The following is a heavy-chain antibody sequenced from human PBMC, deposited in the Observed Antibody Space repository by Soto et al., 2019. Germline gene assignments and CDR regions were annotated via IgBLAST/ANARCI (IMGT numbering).Heavy chain of an antibody. J-gene: IGHJ5*02. CDR1: GYTFTSYA. CDR3: AGSIAARREVWFDP. D-gene: IGHD6-6*01. Sequence: QVQLVQSGAEVKKPGASVKVSCKASGYTFTSYAMHWVRQAPGQRLEWMGWINAGTGNTKYSQKFQGRVTITRDTSASKAYMELSSLRSEDTAVYFCAGSIAARREVWFDPWGQGTLVTVSS. CDR2: INAGTGNT. V-gene: IGHV1-3*01.